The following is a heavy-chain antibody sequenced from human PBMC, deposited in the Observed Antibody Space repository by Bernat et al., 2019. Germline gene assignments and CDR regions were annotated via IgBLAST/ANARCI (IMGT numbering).Heavy chain of an antibody. CDR2: ISSSSSYI. CDR3: ARGRDYVWGSYRTFDY. D-gene: IGHD3-16*01. Sequence: EVQLVESGGGLVKPGGSLRLSCAASGFTFSSYSMNWVRQAQGKGLEWVSSISSSSSYIYYADSVKGRFTIARDNAKNSLYLQMNSLRAEDTAVYYCARGRDYVWGSYRTFDYWGQGTLVTVSS. J-gene: IGHJ4*02. V-gene: IGHV3-21*01. CDR1: GFTFSSYS.